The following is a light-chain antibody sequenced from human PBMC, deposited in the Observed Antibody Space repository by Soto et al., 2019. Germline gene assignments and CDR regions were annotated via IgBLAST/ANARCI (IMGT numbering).Light chain of an antibody. Sequence: DIQMTQSPSTLSASVGDRVTITCRASQTISNWLAWYQQKPGKAPNLLIFDASTLETGVPSRFSGSGSGTEFTLTISSLQPDDFATYYCQHYNSYGTFGQGTKVDIK. CDR1: QTISNW. CDR2: DAS. J-gene: IGKJ1*01. V-gene: IGKV1-5*01. CDR3: QHYNSYGT.